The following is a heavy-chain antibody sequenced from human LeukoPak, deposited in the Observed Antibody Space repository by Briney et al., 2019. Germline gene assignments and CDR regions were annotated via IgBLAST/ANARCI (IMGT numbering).Heavy chain of an antibody. V-gene: IGHV3-23*01. D-gene: IGHD2-21*02. CDR1: GFTFSSHA. J-gene: IGHJ4*02. CDR2: ISDSGGST. Sequence: GGSLTLSCAASGFTFSSHAMSWVRRAPGKGLEWVSTISDSGGSTYYASSVKGRFTISRENSKNTLDVQVNRLTANDADVYLLAKDACVGDCNYHFDYWGQGPLVPVSS. CDR3: AKDACVGDCNYHFDY.